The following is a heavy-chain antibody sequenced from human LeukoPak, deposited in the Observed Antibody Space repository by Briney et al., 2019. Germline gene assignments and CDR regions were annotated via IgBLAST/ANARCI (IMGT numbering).Heavy chain of an antibody. V-gene: IGHV4-34*01. D-gene: IGHD3-9*01. J-gene: IGHJ4*02. CDR2: IHYTGAT. Sequence: PSETLSLTCAVYGGSITGYYWSWIRQTPGRGLDWGGEIHYTGATSYNPSLKSRATISTDPSQNQFSLRLSSVTAAETAVYYCAPGNILPGYCFDFWGQGALVTVSS. CDR3: APGNILPGYCFDF. CDR1: GGSITGYY.